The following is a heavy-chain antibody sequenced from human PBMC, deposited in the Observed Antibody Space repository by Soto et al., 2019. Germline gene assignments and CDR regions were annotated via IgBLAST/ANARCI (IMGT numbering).Heavy chain of an antibody. D-gene: IGHD1-26*01. V-gene: IGHV3-23*01. CDR1: GFTFSSYA. CDR2: ISGSGGST. CDR3: AKDRSLLWELLPDDAFDI. Sequence: PGGSLRLSCAASGFTFSSYAMSWVRQAPGKGLEWVSAISGSGGSTYYADSVKGRFTISRDNSKNTLYLQMNSLRAEDTAVYYCAKDRSLLWELLPDDAFDIWGQGTMVTVSS. J-gene: IGHJ3*02.